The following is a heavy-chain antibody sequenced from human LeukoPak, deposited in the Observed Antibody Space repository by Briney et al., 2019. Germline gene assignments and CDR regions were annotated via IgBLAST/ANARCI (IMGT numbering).Heavy chain of an antibody. CDR3: ARGYDY. Sequence: GSTYYNPSLRSRVTISVDTSKNQFSLKLNSVTASDTAVYYCARGYDYCGQGTLVTVSS. V-gene: IGHV4-39*01. CDR2: GST. J-gene: IGHJ4*02. D-gene: IGHD3-22*01.